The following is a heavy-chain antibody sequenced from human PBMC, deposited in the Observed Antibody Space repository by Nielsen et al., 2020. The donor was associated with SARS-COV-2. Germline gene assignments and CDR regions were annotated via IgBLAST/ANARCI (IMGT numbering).Heavy chain of an antibody. CDR1: GFTFSNAW. D-gene: IGHD4-17*01. Sequence: GGSLRLSCAASGFTFSNAWMSWVRQAPGKGLEWVGRIKSKTDGGTTDYAAPVKGRFTISRDDSKNTLYLQMNSLKTEDTAVYYCTTDLYDYGDYGYFDYWGQGTLVTVSS. J-gene: IGHJ4*02. CDR2: IKSKTDGGTT. CDR3: TTDLYDYGDYGYFDY. V-gene: IGHV3-15*01.